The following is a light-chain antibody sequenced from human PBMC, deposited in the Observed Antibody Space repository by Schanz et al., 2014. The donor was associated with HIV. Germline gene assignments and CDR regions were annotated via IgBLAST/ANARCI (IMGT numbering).Light chain of an antibody. CDR2: AAS. V-gene: IGKV1-17*01. CDR3: QQYNIYPLT. J-gene: IGKJ4*01. Sequence: DIQMTQSPSSLSASVGDRVTITCRASQGIGNDLGWYQQKPGKAPKRLIYAASTLQSGVPSRFIGSGSGTEFTLTISSLQPDDFATYYCQQYNIYPLTFGGGTKVEIK. CDR1: QGIGND.